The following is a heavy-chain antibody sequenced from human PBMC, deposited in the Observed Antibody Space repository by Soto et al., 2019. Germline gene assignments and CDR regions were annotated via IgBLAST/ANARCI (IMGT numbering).Heavy chain of an antibody. CDR2: INPSGGST. CDR3: ARDGLGDSSGYRAFDI. CDR1: GYTFTSYY. D-gene: IGHD3-22*01. Sequence: ASVKVSCKASGYTFTSYYMHWVRQAPGQGLEWMGIINPSGGSTSYAQKFQGRVTMTRDTSTSTVYMELSSLRSEDTAVYYCARDGLGDSSGYRAFDIWGRGTMVTVSS. V-gene: IGHV1-46*01. J-gene: IGHJ3*02.